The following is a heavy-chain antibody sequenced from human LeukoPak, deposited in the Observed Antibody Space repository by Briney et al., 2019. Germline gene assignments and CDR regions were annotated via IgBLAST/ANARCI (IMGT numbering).Heavy chain of an antibody. D-gene: IGHD7-27*01. Sequence: GGSLRLSCAASGFTFNTYWMIWVRQAPGKGLEWVANIDQGGSTKYYVDSLKGRFTISRDNAKNSLYLLMDSLRADDTAVYYCVRESITGDRDFDYWGQGTLITVSS. CDR1: GFTFNTYW. CDR2: IDQGGSTK. V-gene: IGHV3-7*01. CDR3: VRESITGDRDFDY. J-gene: IGHJ4*02.